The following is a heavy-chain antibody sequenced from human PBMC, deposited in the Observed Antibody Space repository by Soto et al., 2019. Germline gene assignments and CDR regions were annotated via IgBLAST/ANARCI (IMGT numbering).Heavy chain of an antibody. J-gene: IGHJ4*02. V-gene: IGHV3-11*05. CDR1: GFTFSDYY. CDR2: ISSSSSYT. D-gene: IGHD6-13*01. CDR3: ARGLEAAAGSEYYFDY. Sequence: QVQLVESGGGLVKPGGSLRLSCAASGFTFSDYYMSWIRQAPGKGLEWVSYISSSSSYTNYADSVKGRFTISRDNTKNSLYLQMNSLSTEDTAVYYCARGLEAAAGSEYYFDYWGQGTLVTVSS.